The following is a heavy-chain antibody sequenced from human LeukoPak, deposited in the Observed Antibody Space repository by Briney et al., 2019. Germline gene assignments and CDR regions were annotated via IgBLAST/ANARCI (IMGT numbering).Heavy chain of an antibody. CDR2: MNPNSVNT. CDR1: GYTFTSYY. V-gene: IGHV1-8*01. Sequence: ASVEVSCKASGYTFTSYYINWVRQAPGQGLEWMGWMNPNSVNTGYAQKFQGRVTMTKTTSISTAYMELSSLRSEATAVYYCARGFRVAAAGNDYWGQGNLVTVSS. CDR3: ARGFRVAAAGNDY. J-gene: IGHJ4*02. D-gene: IGHD6-13*01.